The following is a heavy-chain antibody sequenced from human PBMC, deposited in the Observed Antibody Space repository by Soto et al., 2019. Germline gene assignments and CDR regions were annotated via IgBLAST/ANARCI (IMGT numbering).Heavy chain of an antibody. D-gene: IGHD3-3*01. CDR3: ATSFYP. CDR1: DGAIGYFY. J-gene: IGHJ5*02. V-gene: IGHV4-59*01. CDR2: IHYNGST. Sequence: FEIMSLTCTVSDGAIGYFYWSWIRQSPGKGLEWIGYIHYNGSTHYNPSLRSRVTMSVDMSKNHLFLTLTSVTAADTAVYYCATSFYPWGPGALVTVSS.